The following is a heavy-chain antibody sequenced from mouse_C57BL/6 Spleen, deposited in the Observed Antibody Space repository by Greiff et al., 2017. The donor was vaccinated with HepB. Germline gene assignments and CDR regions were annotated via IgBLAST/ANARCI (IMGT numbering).Heavy chain of an antibody. D-gene: IGHD1-1*01. CDR1: GYTFTSYW. CDR3: ARCSDYGSSPWAMDY. V-gene: IGHV1-55*01. CDR2: IYPGSGST. J-gene: IGHJ4*01. Sequence: QVQLQQPGAELVKPGASVKMSCKASGYTFTSYWITWVKQRPGQGLEWIGDIYPGSGSTNYNEKFKSKATLTVDTSSSTAYMQLSSLTSEDSAVYYCARCSDYGSSPWAMDYWGQGTSVTVSS.